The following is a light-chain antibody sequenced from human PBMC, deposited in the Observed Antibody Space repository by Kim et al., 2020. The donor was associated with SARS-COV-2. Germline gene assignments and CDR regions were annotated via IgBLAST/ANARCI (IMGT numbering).Light chain of an antibody. CDR1: QSISTY. CDR2: ATS. CDR3: QHYNSPMYT. Sequence: GDRVTITCRASQSISTYLAWYQQKPGKAPKVLISATSTFESGVPSRFSGSGSGTEFTLTINSLQPDDFATYYCQHYNSPMYTFGHGTKLEF. V-gene: IGKV1-5*03. J-gene: IGKJ2*01.